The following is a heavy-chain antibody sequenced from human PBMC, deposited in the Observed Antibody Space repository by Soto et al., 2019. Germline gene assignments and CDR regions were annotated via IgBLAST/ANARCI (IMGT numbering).Heavy chain of an antibody. CDR2: INGGKGNT. CDR3: ARDGPQPDSGLTDYFDF. CDR1: GYSFTNYA. D-gene: IGHD6-19*01. Sequence: QVQLVQSGAEVKKSGASVKVSCKASGYSFTNYAIHWVRQAPGQRLEWMGWINGGKGNTNYSQKFQGRVTISRDTAATTIYMELSSLRSEDTAVYYCARDGPQPDSGLTDYFDFWGQGTLVTVSS. V-gene: IGHV1-3*01. J-gene: IGHJ4*02.